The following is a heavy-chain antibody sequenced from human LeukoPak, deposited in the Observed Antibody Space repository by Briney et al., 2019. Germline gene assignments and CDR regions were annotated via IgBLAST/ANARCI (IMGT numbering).Heavy chain of an antibody. D-gene: IGHD2-2*01. CDR1: GFTFSNYA. CDR2: ITGSGYTT. Sequence: GGTLRLSCAASGFTFSNYAMSWVRQAPGRGLEWVSRITGSGYTTHYADSVKGRFTISRDNSKNTVYLQMNSLRAEDTAIYYCAREAYQLLINWFDAWGQGTLVTVSS. V-gene: IGHV3-23*01. CDR3: AREAYQLLINWFDA. J-gene: IGHJ5*02.